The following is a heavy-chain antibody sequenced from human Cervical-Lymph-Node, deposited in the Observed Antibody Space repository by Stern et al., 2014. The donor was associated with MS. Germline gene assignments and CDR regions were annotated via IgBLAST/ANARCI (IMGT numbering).Heavy chain of an antibody. CDR3: ARDRLQLWPGWSDA. D-gene: IGHD2-21*01. Sequence: QVQLVQSGSEVKKPGASVRVSCKTSGYMFRSYGVSWVRQAPGKGLEWMGWISGHNGKTDYAETFQGRIPITTDKPTTTFHMELRRLRPDDTAVYYCARDRLQLWPGWSDAWGQGTQVTVPS. CDR1: GYMFRSYG. J-gene: IGHJ5*02. V-gene: IGHV1-18*01. CDR2: ISGHNGKT.